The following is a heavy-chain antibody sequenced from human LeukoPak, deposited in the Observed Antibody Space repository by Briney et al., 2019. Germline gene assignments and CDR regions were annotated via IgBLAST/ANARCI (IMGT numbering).Heavy chain of an antibody. J-gene: IGHJ5*02. CDR3: ARDSFTMVRGGNWFDP. Sequence: SETLSLTCTVSGGSISSYSWSWIRLPPGKGLEWIGYIYTSGSTNYNPSLKSRVTISVDTSKNQFSLKLSSVTAADTAVYYCARDSFTMVRGGNWFDPWGQGTLVTVSS. V-gene: IGHV4-4*09. CDR1: GGSISSYS. CDR2: IYTSGST. D-gene: IGHD3-10*01.